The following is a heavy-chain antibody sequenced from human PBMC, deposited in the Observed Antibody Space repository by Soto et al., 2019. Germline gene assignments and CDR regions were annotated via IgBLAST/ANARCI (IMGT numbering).Heavy chain of an antibody. CDR2: IVPIYRTA. D-gene: IGHD6-13*01. Sequence: SVKVSCKASGGTFSSYRFNWVRQARGQGLEWLGGIVPIYRTADYAQKFQGRVTITADESTRTVYMELSSLKSQDTAVFYCAKGSALSSSWFLAERFFDPWGQGTLVTVSS. J-gene: IGHJ5*01. V-gene: IGHV1-69*13. CDR1: GGTFSSYR. CDR3: AKGSALSSSWFLAERFFDP.